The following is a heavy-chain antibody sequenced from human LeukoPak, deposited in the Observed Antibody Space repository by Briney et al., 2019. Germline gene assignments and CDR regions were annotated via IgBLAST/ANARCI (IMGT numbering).Heavy chain of an antibody. D-gene: IGHD4-17*01. CDR2: IIPILGIA. V-gene: IGHV1-69*04. CDR3: TATDYGDVYYYYGMDV. CDR1: GGTFSSYA. Sequence: VASVKVSCKASGGTFSSYAISWVRQAPEQGLEWMGRIIPILGIANYAQKFQGRVTITADKSTSTAYMELSSLRSEDTAVYYCTATDYGDVYYYYGMDVWGQGTTVTVSS. J-gene: IGHJ6*02.